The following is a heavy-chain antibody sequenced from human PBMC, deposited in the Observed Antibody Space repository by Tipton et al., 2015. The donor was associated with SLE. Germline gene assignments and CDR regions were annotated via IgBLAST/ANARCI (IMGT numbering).Heavy chain of an antibody. CDR3: ARPTSNWDYWNFDL. J-gene: IGHJ2*01. CDR2: IYPGDSVT. D-gene: IGHD7-27*01. V-gene: IGHV5-51*03. Sequence: VQLVQSGAEVKKPGESLKISCKGSGYSFSNYWIGWVRQMPGKALEWMGIIYPGDSVTSYSPSFQGQVTISADESINTAYLQWSNLKASDSAMYYCARPTSNWDYWNFDLWGRGTLVIVSS. CDR1: GYSFSNYW.